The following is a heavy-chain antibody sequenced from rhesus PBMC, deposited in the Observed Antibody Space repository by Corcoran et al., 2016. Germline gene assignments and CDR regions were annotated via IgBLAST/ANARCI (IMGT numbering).Heavy chain of an antibody. Sequence: EVQLVESGGGLVQPGGSLRLSCAASGFTFSNYWMYWFRQAPGKGLEWVAKVSGSTSNTYNPASVKGRFTISRDNAKNTLYLQMNGLRAEDTAVYYWARDRWLAPGYWGQGVLVTVSS. V-gene: IGHV3S41*01. J-gene: IGHJ4*01. CDR2: VSGSTSNT. CDR3: ARDRWLAPGY. D-gene: IGHD6-37*01. CDR1: GFTFSNYW.